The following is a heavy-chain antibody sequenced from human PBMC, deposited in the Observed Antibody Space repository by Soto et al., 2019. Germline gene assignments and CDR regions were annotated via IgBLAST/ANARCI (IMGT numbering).Heavy chain of an antibody. CDR2: IRSKANSYAT. CDR1: GXTFSGSS. Sequence: GSLRLSSAASGXTFSGSSIHWVRQASGRGLELVGRIRSKANSYATAYAASVKGMFTISRDDSKKTAYLQMNSLKTEETAVYYCTRLGPHVLERINWFDPWGQGTLVTVS. D-gene: IGHD2-15*01. J-gene: IGHJ5*02. CDR3: TRLGPHVLERINWFDP. V-gene: IGHV3-73*01.